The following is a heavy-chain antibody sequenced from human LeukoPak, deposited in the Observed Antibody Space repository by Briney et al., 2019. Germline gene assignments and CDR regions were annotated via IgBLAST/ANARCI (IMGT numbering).Heavy chain of an antibody. J-gene: IGHJ6*03. CDR2: ISGSGGST. CDR3: AKAGLGYCSSTSCHRINYYYYYMDV. CDR1: GFTFSSYA. D-gene: IGHD2-2*01. V-gene: IGHV3-23*01. Sequence: GGSLRLSCAASGFTFSSYAMSWVRQAPGKGLEWVSAISGSGGSTYYADSVKGRFTISRDNSKNTLYLQMSSLRAEDTAVYYCAKAGLGYCSSTSCHRINYYYYYMDVWGKGTTVTVSS.